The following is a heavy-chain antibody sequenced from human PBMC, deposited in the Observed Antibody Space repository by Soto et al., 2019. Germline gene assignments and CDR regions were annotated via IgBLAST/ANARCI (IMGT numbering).Heavy chain of an antibody. CDR3: ARDRGGDVGQFLFPDGFDL. J-gene: IGHJ3*01. V-gene: IGHV3-48*03. D-gene: IGHD3-10*01. CDR1: GLTFSSYE. CDR2: IGGSGGTK. Sequence: GGSLRLSCAASGLTFSSYEMNWVRQAPGKGLEWISYIGGSGGTKYSADSVKGRFTISRDNAQNSLHLQMNSLRVEDTAVYYCARDRGGDVGQFLFPDGFDLWGQGTLVTVSS.